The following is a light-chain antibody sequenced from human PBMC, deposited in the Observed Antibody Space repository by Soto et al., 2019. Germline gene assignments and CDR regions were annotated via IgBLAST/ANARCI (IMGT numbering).Light chain of an antibody. V-gene: IGKV1-5*01. CDR1: QSISSW. Sequence: DIQMTQSPSTLSASVGDRVTITCRASQSISSWLAWYQQKKGKAPKILIYDASSLASGVPSRFRGSGSGTEFTLTISRLQPDDFETYYCQQYNSYSVTFGQGTKVDIK. J-gene: IGKJ1*01. CDR2: DAS. CDR3: QQYNSYSVT.